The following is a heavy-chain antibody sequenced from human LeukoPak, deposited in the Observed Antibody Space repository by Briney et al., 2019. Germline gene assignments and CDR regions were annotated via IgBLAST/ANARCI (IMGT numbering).Heavy chain of an antibody. CDR1: GGTFSSYA. J-gene: IGHJ4*02. V-gene: IGHV1-69*05. D-gene: IGHD4-17*01. CDR2: SIPIFGTA. CDR3: AREDYGDYHRPKPGFDY. Sequence: ASVKVSCKACGGTFSSYAISWVRQAPGQGLEWMGGSIPIFGTANYAQKFQGRVTITTDESTSTAYLELSSLRSEDRAVYYCAREDYGDYHRPKPGFDYWGEGTLVTVSS.